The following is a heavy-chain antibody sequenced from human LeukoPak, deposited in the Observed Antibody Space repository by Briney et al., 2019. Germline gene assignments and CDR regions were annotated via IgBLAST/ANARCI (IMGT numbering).Heavy chain of an antibody. CDR1: GFSFSNYA. CDR3: AKLARNYYDSSGYYYVSAFDI. J-gene: IGHJ3*02. Sequence: GGSLRLSCAASGFSFSNYAMSWVRQAPGKGLEWVSGISGSGGRTHYADSVKGRFTISRDNSKNTLYLQMNSLRAEDTAVYYCAKLARNYYDSSGYYYVSAFDIWGQGTMVTVSS. V-gene: IGHV3-23*01. D-gene: IGHD3-22*01. CDR2: ISGSGGRT.